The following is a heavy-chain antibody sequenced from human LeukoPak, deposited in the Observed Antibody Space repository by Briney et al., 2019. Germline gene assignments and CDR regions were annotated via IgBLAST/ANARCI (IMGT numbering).Heavy chain of an antibody. V-gene: IGHV5-51*01. CDR1: GYSFSTYW. D-gene: IGHD2-21*01. J-gene: IGHJ4*02. Sequence: GESLKISCKASGYSFSTYWIAWVRQMPGKGLEWMGIIYPGDSDTRYSLSFRGQVTISADKSISTAYLQWSSLKASDTAMYYCARPIETNYCSGMGYWGQGTLVTVSS. CDR2: IYPGDSDT. CDR3: ARPIETNYCSGMGY.